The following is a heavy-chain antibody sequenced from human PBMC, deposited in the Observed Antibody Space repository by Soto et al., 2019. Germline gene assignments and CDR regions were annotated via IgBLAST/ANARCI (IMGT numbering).Heavy chain of an antibody. CDR1: GXXXXXXX. Sequence: VVQPGRSLTLXXVASGXXXXXXXMHWVRQXXXXXXXXXTXRSSAETNKNYADSVKGRFTISRDNSKNTLYLQMSSLSADDTAVYYCSGNRAANRHYYYGMDVWGQGTTVTVSS. CDR3: SGNRAANRHYYYGMDV. V-gene: IGHV3-30*03. J-gene: IGHJ6*02. CDR2: RSSAETNK. D-gene: IGHD2-15*01.